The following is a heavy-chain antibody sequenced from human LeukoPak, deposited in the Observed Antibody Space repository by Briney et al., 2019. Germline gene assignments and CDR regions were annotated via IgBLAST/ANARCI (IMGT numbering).Heavy chain of an antibody. Sequence: SETLSLTCTVSGYYISSGYYWGWIRQPPGKGLEWIGTVFHSGNIYYNPSLKSRVTISVDTSKNQFSLNLSSVTAADTAVYYCARDRGYSGYDYFDYWGQGTLVAVSS. J-gene: IGHJ4*02. D-gene: IGHD5-12*01. CDR1: GYYISSGYY. CDR2: VFHSGNI. CDR3: ARDRGYSGYDYFDY. V-gene: IGHV4-38-2*02.